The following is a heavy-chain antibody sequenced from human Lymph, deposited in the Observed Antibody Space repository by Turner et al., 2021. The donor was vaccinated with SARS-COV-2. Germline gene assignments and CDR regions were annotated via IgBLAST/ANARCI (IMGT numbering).Heavy chain of an antibody. Sequence: EVQLVESGGGLVQPGGSMRPSCAPSGFTFSSYEMNWVRQAPGKGLEWVSYISSSGSTIYYADSVKGRFTISRDNAKNSLYLQMNSLRAEDTAVYYCAREPLVVVTAGFDYWGQGTLVTVSS. CDR3: AREPLVVVTAGFDY. CDR1: GFTFSSYE. J-gene: IGHJ4*02. CDR2: ISSSGSTI. V-gene: IGHV3-48*03. D-gene: IGHD2-21*02.